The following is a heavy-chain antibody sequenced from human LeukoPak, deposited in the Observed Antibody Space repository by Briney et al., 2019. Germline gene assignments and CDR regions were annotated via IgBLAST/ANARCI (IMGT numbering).Heavy chain of an antibody. D-gene: IGHD3-10*01. CDR1: GGSISSYY. Sequence: PSETLSLTCTVSGGSISSYYWSWIRQPPGKGLEWIGYIYYSGSTNYNPSLKSRVTISVDTSKNQFSLKLSSVTAADTAVYYCARRLRITMVRVTAGFDPWGQGTLVTVSS. V-gene: IGHV4-59*08. J-gene: IGHJ5*02. CDR3: ARRLRITMVRVTAGFDP. CDR2: IYYSGST.